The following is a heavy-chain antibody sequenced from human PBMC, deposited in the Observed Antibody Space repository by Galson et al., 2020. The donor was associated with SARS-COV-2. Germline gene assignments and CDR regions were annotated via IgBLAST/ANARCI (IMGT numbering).Heavy chain of an antibody. CDR2: IGGSSDVI. D-gene: IGHD6-19*01. J-gene: IGHJ4*02. CDR3: AGWYIRF. V-gene: IGHV3-48*02. CDR1: GFTFSTSY. Sequence: GGSLRLSCAASGFTFSTSYMSWVRQAPGKVLEWLSYIGGSSDVIKYADSVKGRFTISRDNAKNLLYLQMNSLRDEDTAVYYCAGWYIRFWGQGTLVTVSS.